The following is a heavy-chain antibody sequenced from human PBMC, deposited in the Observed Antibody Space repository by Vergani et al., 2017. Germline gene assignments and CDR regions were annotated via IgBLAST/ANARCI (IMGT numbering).Heavy chain of an antibody. Sequence: QVQLQESGPGLVKPSETLSLTCTVSGYSISSGYSWGWIRQPPGKGLEWFGSIYHSGSTYYNPSLKSRVTISVDTSKNQFSLKLSSVTAADTAVYYCARANTAMVWFDYWGQGTLVTVSS. J-gene: IGHJ4*02. CDR3: ARANTAMVWFDY. V-gene: IGHV4-38-2*02. D-gene: IGHD5-18*01. CDR2: IYHSGST. CDR1: GYSISSGYS.